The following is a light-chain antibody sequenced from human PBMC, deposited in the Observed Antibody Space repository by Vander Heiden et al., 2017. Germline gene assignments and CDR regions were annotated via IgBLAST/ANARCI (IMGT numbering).Light chain of an antibody. CDR2: KAS. V-gene: IGKV1-5*03. J-gene: IGKJ3*01. Sequence: DIQMTQSPSTLSASVGDRVIITCRASQSVNSWLAWYQQKPGKAPNLLIYKASTLESGVPSRFSGSGSGTEFTLSISSLQPDDFATYYCQQYKSYSLFTFGHGTRVDIK. CDR1: QSVNSW. CDR3: QQYKSYSLFT.